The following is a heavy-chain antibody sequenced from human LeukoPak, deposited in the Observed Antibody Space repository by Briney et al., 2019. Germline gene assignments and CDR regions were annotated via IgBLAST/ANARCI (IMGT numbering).Heavy chain of an antibody. CDR3: ARDGRGILEF. Sequence: QPGGSLRLSCAASGFTVSSNYMSWVRQAPGKGLEWVSVIYSSGSTYFADSVKGRFTISRDNSKNTVYLQMNSLKAEDTAVYYCARDGRGILEFWGQGALVTVSS. D-gene: IGHD1-1*01. CDR2: IYSSGST. J-gene: IGHJ4*02. V-gene: IGHV3-53*01. CDR1: GFTVSSNY.